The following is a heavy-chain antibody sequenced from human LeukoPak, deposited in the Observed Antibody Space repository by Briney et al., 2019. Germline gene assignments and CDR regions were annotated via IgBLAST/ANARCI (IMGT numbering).Heavy chain of an antibody. CDR1: GFTFSRYA. CDR2: ISMNGGST. J-gene: IGHJ4*02. V-gene: IGHV3-64D*06. Sequence: GGSLRLSCSASGFTFSRYAMHWVRQAPGEGLEYVSAISMNGGSTYYADSVKGRFTISRDNSKNTLYLQMSSLRAEDTAVYYCVKDGSGSYYRYYFDYWGQGTLVTVSS. CDR3: VKDGSGSYYRYYFDY. D-gene: IGHD3-10*01.